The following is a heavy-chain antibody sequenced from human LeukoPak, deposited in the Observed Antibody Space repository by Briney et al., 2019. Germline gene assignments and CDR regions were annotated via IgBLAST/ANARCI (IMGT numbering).Heavy chain of an antibody. V-gene: IGHV4-39*07. CDR3: ARVVSGWSYYFDY. J-gene: IGHJ4*02. CDR2: VYYSGST. D-gene: IGHD6-19*01. Sequence: SETLSLTCTVSGGSISSSSYYWGWIRQPPGKGLEWIGSVYYSGSTNYNPSLKSRVTISVDTSKNQFSLKLSSVTAADTAVYYCARVVSGWSYYFDYWGQGTLVTVSS. CDR1: GGSISSSSYY.